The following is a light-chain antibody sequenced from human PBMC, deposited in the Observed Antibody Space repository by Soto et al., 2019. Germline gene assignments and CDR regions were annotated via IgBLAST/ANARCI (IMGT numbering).Light chain of an antibody. CDR1: QSVSSSY. V-gene: IGKV3-20*01. Sequence: EIVLTQSPGTLSLSPGERATLSCRASQSVSSSYLAWYQQKPGQAPRLLIYGVSSRATGIPDRFSGSGSGTDFTLTISGLEPEDFAVYYCQQYGSSPTFGGGTKLDIK. J-gene: IGKJ4*01. CDR3: QQYGSSPT. CDR2: GVS.